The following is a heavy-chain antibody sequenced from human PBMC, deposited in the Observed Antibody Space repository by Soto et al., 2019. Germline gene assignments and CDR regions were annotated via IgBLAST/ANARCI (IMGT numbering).Heavy chain of an antibody. Sequence: ASVKVSCKASGYTFTSYYMHWVRQAPGQGLEWMGIINPSGGSTSYAQKFQGRVTMTRDTSTSTVYMELSSLRSEDTAVYYCARAGIAVAGTSYFDYWGQGTLVTVS. CDR3: ARAGIAVAGTSYFDY. V-gene: IGHV1-46*03. J-gene: IGHJ4*02. CDR2: INPSGGST. D-gene: IGHD6-19*01. CDR1: GYTFTSYY.